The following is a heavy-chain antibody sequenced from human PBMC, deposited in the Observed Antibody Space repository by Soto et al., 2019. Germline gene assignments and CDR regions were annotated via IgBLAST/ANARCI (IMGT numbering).Heavy chain of an antibody. CDR2: IFYTGVT. CDR3: VRVLDSSWYADL. D-gene: IGHD3-22*01. V-gene: IGHV4-61*03. Sequence: QVQLQESGPGLVKPSETLYLTCSVSGGSVSNASFYWTWIRQAPGTGLEYIGYIFYTGVTNYTPTLSSRVTIPLDTSKNHFSLKLNSMTAADMAVYYCVRVLDSSWYADLWGRGTLVTVSS. CDR1: GGSVSNASFY. J-gene: IGHJ2*01.